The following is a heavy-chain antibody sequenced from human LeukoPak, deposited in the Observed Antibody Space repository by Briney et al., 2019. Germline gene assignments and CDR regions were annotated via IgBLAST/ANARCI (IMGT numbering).Heavy chain of an antibody. CDR1: GGTFSSYA. J-gene: IGHJ6*03. V-gene: IGHV1-69*13. Sequence: ASVKVSCKASGGTFSSYAISWVRQAPGQGLEWMGGIIPIFGTANYAQKFQGRVTITADESTSTAYMELSSLRSEDTAVYYCARETYVVPAAMRWDYYYYYMDVWGKGTTVTVSS. D-gene: IGHD2-2*01. CDR2: IIPIFGTA. CDR3: ARETYVVPAAMRWDYYYYYMDV.